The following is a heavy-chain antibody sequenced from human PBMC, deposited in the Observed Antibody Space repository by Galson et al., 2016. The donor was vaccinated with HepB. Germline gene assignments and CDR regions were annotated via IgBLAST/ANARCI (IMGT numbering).Heavy chain of an antibody. J-gene: IGHJ3*02. CDR2: ISSTESYI. Sequence: SLRLSCAASGFTFSTYTMNWVRQAPGKGLEWVSSISSTESYIYYADSVKGRFTISRDNAEDSLYLHMNSLIADDTAVYYCARSLTGDAFDIWGQGTMVTGSS. CDR1: GFTFSTYT. D-gene: IGHD3-10*01. CDR3: ARSLTGDAFDI. V-gene: IGHV3-21*01.